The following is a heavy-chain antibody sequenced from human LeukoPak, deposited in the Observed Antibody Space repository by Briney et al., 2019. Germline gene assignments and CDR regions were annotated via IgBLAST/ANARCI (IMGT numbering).Heavy chain of an antibody. V-gene: IGHV1-69*13. CDR1: GGTFSSYA. CDR2: TIPTFGTA. D-gene: IGHD2-2*01. CDR3: ARAGCSSASCYEYWFDP. J-gene: IGHJ5*02. Sequence: ASVKVSCKASGGTFSSYAMSWVRQAPGQGLEWMGGTIPTFGTAKYAQKFQGRVTITADESTSTAYMDLSSLRSEDTAVYYCARAGCSSASCYEYWFDPWGQGTLVTVSS.